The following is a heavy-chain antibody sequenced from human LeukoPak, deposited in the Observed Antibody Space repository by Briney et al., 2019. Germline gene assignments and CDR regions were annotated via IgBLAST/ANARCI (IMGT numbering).Heavy chain of an antibody. V-gene: IGHV4-59*01. Sequence: SETLSLTCTVSGGSISSYYWSWIRQPPGKGLEWIGYIYYSGSTNYNPSLKSRVTISVDTSKNQFSLKLSSVAAADTAVYYCARDVYCSSTTCSYYFDYWGQGTLVTVSS. CDR1: GGSISSYY. CDR2: IYYSGST. D-gene: IGHD2-2*01. CDR3: ARDVYCSSTTCSYYFDY. J-gene: IGHJ4*02.